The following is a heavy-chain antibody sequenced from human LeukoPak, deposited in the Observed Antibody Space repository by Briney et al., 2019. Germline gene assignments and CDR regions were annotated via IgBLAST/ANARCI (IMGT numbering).Heavy chain of an antibody. CDR2: AYHSEST. V-gene: IGHV4-39*07. Sequence: KPSETLSLTCTVSGGSISRSNYYWGWIRQPPGKGLEWIGSAYHSESTSYNPSLKSRVTISVDTSKNQFSLKLSSVTAADTAVYYCARVNPSIYDYWGQGTLVTVSS. D-gene: IGHD2-21*01. CDR1: GGSISRSNYY. CDR3: ARVNPSIYDY. J-gene: IGHJ4*02.